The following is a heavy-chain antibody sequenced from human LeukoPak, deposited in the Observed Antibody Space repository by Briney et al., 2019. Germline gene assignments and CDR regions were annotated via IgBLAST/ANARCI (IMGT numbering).Heavy chain of an antibody. J-gene: IGHJ4*02. D-gene: IGHD3-10*01. Sequence: PSETLSLTCTVSGGSISSSSYYWGWIRQPPGKGLEWIGSIYYDGSTYYNPSLKSRVTISIDTSKNQFSLKLSSVTAADTAVYYCARGMVRGVIIDWGQGTLVTVSS. CDR2: IYYDGST. V-gene: IGHV4-39*07. CDR1: GGSISSSSYY. CDR3: ARGMVRGVIID.